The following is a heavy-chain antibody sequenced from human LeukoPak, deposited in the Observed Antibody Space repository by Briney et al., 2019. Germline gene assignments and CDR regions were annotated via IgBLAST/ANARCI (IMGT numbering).Heavy chain of an antibody. CDR1: GFTFSTYW. D-gene: IGHD2-15*01. CDR2: NSSDGSST. CDR3: LTCSGTEPLFEP. V-gene: IGHV3-74*01. Sequence: GGSLRLSCAASGFTFSTYWMHWDPQAPGKGVIWVSRNSSDGSSTDYADSVNGRCTISRDNAKNTLYLQMDSRRVYDTAVYYCLTCSGTEPLFEPWGQGTMVTVSS. J-gene: IGHJ5*02.